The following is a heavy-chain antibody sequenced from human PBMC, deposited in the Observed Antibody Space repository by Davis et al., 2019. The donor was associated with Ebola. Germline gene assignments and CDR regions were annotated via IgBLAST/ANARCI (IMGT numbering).Heavy chain of an antibody. CDR2: ISSSGSTI. J-gene: IGHJ4*02. CDR3: ARDRGGSYIDY. CDR1: GFPFSSYE. D-gene: IGHD1-26*01. V-gene: IGHV3-48*03. Sequence: GESLKISCAASGFPFSSYEMNWVRQAPGKGLEWVSYISSSGSTIYYADSVKGRFTISRDNAKNSLYLQMNSLRAEDTAVYYCARDRGGSYIDYWGQGTLVTVSS.